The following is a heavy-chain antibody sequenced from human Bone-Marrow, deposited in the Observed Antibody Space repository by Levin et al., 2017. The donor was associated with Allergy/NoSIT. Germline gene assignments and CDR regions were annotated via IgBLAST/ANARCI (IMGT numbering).Heavy chain of an antibody. CDR2: IYYSGST. J-gene: IGHJ4*02. CDR3: ARDGITGYFDY. V-gene: IGHV4-39*02. Sequence: PSETLSLTCTVSGGSISSSSYYWGWIRQPPGKGLEWIGSIYYSGSTYYNPSLKSRVTISVDTSKNQFSLKLSSVTAADTAVYYCARDGITGYFDYWGQGTLVTVSS. D-gene: IGHD1-20*01. CDR1: GGSISSSSYY.